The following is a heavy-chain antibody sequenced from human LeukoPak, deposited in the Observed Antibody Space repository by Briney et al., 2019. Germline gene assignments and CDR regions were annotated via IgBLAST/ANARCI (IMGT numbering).Heavy chain of an antibody. J-gene: IGHJ6*02. D-gene: IGHD3-22*01. V-gene: IGHV4-34*01. CDR3: ARVSRAVVIYGMDV. CDR1: GGSFSGYY. Sequence: SETLSLTCAVYGGSFSGYYWSWIRQPPGKGLEWIGEINHSGSTNYNPSLKSRVTISVDTSKNQFSLKLSSVTAADTAVYYCARVSRAVVIYGMDVWGQGTTVTVSS. CDR2: INHSGST.